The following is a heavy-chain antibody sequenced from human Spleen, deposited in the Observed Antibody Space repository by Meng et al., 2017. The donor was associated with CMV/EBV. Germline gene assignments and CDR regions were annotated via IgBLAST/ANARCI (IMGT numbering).Heavy chain of an antibody. J-gene: IGHJ4*02. CDR2: INLNSGGT. Sequence: ASVKVSCKASGYIFTDNYMHWVRQAPGQGLEWMGWINLNSGGTNYAHNLQGRVTMTRDTSIRTVYMELSSLRSDDTAIYYCARDDNWGPDYWGQGTLVTVSS. V-gene: IGHV1-2*02. CDR1: GYIFTDNY. CDR3: ARDDNWGPDY. D-gene: IGHD7-27*01.